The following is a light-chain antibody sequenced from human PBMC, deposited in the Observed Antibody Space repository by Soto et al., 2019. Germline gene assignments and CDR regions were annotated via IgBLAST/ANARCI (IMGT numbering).Light chain of an antibody. CDR2: DVS. V-gene: IGLV2-11*01. CDR1: SSDVGGYNY. Sequence: QSALTQPRSESGSPGQSVTISCTGTSSDVGGYNYVSWYQQHPGKAPKLMIYDVSKRPSGVPDRFSGSKSGNTASLTISGLQAEDEADYYCCSYAGSYTSDVVFGGGTQLTVL. J-gene: IGLJ2*01. CDR3: CSYAGSYTSDVV.